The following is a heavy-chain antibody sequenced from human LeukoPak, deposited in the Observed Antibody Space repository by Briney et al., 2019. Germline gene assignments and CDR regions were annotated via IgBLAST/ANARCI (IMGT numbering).Heavy chain of an antibody. CDR2: ISGSGDST. D-gene: IGHD6-19*01. CDR1: GFTFSNYA. J-gene: IGHJ4*02. V-gene: IGHV3-23*01. Sequence: GGSLRLSCAASGFTFSNYAIRWVRQAPGKGLEWVSGISGSGDSTYYADSVKGRLTISRDNSKNTLYLQMNSLRAEDTAVYFCARRSGVAVAGAFDYWGQGTLVTVSS. CDR3: ARRSGVAVAGAFDY.